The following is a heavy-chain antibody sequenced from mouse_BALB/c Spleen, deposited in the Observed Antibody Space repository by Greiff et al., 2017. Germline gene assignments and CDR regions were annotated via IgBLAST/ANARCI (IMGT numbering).Heavy chain of an antibody. D-gene: IGHD2-3*01. CDR3: ARDPLYDGYPWYFDV. J-gene: IGHJ1*01. CDR2: ISDGGSYT. Sequence: EVQGVESGGGLVKPGGSLKLSCAASGFTFSDYYMYWVRQTPEKRLEWVATISDGGSYTYYPDSVKGRFTISRDNAKNNLYLQMSSLKSEDTAMYYCARDPLYDGYPWYFDVWGAGTTVTVSS. V-gene: IGHV5-4*02. CDR1: GFTFSDYY.